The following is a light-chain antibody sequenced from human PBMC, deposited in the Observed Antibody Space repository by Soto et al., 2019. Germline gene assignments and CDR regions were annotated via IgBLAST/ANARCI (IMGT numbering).Light chain of an antibody. CDR1: QSFSSNN. Sequence: EIVLTQAPGTLSLSPRERATLSCRASQSFSSNNLAWYQQRPDQAPRVVIYGASTRATGIPERFSGSGSGTDFTVTISRLEPEDFAVYYCQQYGRSPFTFGPATKVDIK. J-gene: IGKJ3*01. CDR2: GAS. CDR3: QQYGRSPFT. V-gene: IGKV3-20*01.